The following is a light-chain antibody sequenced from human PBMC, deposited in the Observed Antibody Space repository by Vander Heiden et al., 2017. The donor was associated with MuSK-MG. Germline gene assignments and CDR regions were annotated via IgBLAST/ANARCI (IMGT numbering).Light chain of an antibody. V-gene: IGLV2-11*01. J-gene: IGLJ1*01. CDR2: DVS. CDR1: SKDVTIYNY. CDR3: CSYAGSFSFV. Sequence: QSALTQPPSVSGSPGPSVTISCTGTSKDVTIYNYVSWYQHHPGKAPKLIIYDVSERPSGVPDRFSGSKSGNTASLTISGLQADDDSDYYCCSYAGSFSFVFGTGTKVTV.